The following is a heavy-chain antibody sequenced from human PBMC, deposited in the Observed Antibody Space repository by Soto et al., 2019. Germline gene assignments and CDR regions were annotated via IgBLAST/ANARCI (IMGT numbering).Heavy chain of an antibody. D-gene: IGHD5-18*01. CDR1: GFTFSSYW. CDR3: ARVVYSYGLSS. J-gene: IGHJ5*02. CDR2: IIGDGSST. V-gene: IGHV3-74*01. Sequence: EVQLVESGGGLVQPGGSLRLSCAASGFTFSSYWMHWVRQAPGKGLVWVSRIIGDGSSTTYADSVKGRFTISRDNAKNWLYLEMNSLRAEDTAVYYCARVVYSYGLSSWGQGTQVTVSS.